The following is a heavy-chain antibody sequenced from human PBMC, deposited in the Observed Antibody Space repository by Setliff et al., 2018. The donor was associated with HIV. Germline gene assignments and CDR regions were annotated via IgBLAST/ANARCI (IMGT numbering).Heavy chain of an antibody. Sequence: TSETLSLTCTVSGGSISGYHWNWLRQTPGKGLEWIGYIYGSGPTNYNPSLKSRVTMSADTSKNHFSLRLSSVTAADTAVYYCATTTAPAGPFDYWGLGTLVTVSS. J-gene: IGHJ4*02. V-gene: IGHV4-4*09. CDR2: IYGSGPT. CDR3: ATTTAPAGPFDY. D-gene: IGHD1-1*01. CDR1: GGSISGYH.